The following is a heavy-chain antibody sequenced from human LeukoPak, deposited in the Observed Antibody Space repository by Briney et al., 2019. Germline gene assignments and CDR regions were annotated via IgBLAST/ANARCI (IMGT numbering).Heavy chain of an antibody. CDR3: ARQNDFRLDY. V-gene: IGHV5-51*01. Sequence: GESLKISCKGSGYTFSSYWIGWVRQMPGKGLEWMGIIYPGDSDTRYSPSLQGQATISVDTSIGTAYLQWSSLKASDTAIYYCARQNDFRLDYWGQGTLVTVSS. J-gene: IGHJ4*02. CDR2: IYPGDSDT. CDR1: GYTFSSYW. D-gene: IGHD3-3*01.